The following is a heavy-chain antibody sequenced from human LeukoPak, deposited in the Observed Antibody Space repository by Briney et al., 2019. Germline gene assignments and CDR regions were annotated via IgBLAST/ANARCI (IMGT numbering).Heavy chain of an antibody. CDR1: GDSFSSGY. Sequence: SETLSLTCTVSGDSFSSGYWTWIRQLPGKGLEWIGYISDSGITDYNPSLKSRLTISVDTSNNKFSLNLHSVPAADTAVYYCAGRGHRYSRDWGQGILVTVSS. V-gene: IGHV4-4*09. D-gene: IGHD2-15*01. J-gene: IGHJ1*01. CDR2: ISDSGIT. CDR3: AGRGHRYSRD.